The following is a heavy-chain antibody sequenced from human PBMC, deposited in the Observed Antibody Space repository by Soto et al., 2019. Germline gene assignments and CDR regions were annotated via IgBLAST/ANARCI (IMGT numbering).Heavy chain of an antibody. Sequence: QVELVQSGAEVKKPGSSVKVSCQASEDTFRNYAISWVRQDPGQGLEWMGGIIPIFGTANYAQKFQGRVTIPADKSANPVYLELSSLRSEDTAVYYCASTKYDSSAYYYWYLGLWGRGTLVTVSS. V-gene: IGHV1-69*06. J-gene: IGHJ2*01. D-gene: IGHD3-22*01. CDR3: ASTKYDSSAYYYWYLGL. CDR2: IIPIFGTA. CDR1: EDTFRNYA.